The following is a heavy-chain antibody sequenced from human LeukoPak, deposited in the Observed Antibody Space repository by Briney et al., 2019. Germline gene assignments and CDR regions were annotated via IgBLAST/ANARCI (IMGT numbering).Heavy chain of an antibody. D-gene: IGHD3-22*01. CDR3: ARGDDSGYYDYFDY. Sequence: GGSLRLSCAASGFTVDSNYVSWVRQARGKGREWVSTIYTGGNTYYAASVKGRFTISRDFSKNTVFLHMNSPRTEDTAMYYCARGDDSGYYDYFDYWGQGALVTVSS. J-gene: IGHJ4*02. CDR2: IYTGGNT. V-gene: IGHV3-53*01. CDR1: GFTVDSNY.